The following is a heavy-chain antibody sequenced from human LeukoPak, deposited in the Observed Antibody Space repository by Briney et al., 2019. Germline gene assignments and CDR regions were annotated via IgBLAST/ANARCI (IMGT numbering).Heavy chain of an antibody. D-gene: IGHD2-15*01. CDR1: GGSISSYY. CDR3: ASCGGGSCYGWYFDL. CDR2: IYYSGST. Sequence: SETLSLTCTVSGGSISSYYWSWLRQPPGKGLEWIGYIYYSGSTNYNPSLKSRVTISVDTSKNQFSLKLSSVTAADTAVYYCASCGGGSCYGWYFDLWGRGTLVTVSS. J-gene: IGHJ2*01. V-gene: IGHV4-59*01.